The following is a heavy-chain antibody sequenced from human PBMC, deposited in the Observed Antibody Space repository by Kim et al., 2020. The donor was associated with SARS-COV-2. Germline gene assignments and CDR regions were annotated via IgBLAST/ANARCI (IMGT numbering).Heavy chain of an antibody. D-gene: IGHD2-15*01. CDR1: GGSISSYY. J-gene: IGHJ4*02. V-gene: IGHV4-4*07. Sequence: SETLSLTCTLSGGSISSYYWSWIRQPAGKGLEWIGRIYTSGSTNYNPSLKSRVTMSVDTSKNQFSLKLSSVTAADTAVYYCARAGYCSGGSCYGLDYWGQGTLVTVSS. CDR2: IYTSGST. CDR3: ARAGYCSGGSCYGLDY.